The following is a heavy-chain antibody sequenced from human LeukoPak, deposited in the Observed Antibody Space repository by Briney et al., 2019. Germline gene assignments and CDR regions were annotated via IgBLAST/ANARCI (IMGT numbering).Heavy chain of an antibody. CDR2: IYYSGST. Sequence: PSETLSLTCAVYGGSFSGYYWSWIRQPPGKGLEWIGYIYYSGSTNYNPSLKSRVTISVDTSKNQFSLKLSSVTAADTAVYYCASLYSHNAFDIWGQGTMVTVSS. J-gene: IGHJ3*02. D-gene: IGHD2-15*01. V-gene: IGHV4-59*08. CDR1: GGSFSGYY. CDR3: ASLYSHNAFDI.